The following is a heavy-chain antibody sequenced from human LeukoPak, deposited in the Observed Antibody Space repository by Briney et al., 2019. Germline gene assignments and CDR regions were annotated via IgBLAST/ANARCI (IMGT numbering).Heavy chain of an antibody. D-gene: IGHD2-8*01. CDR3: ARLYPYYYYYYMDV. CDR1: GGSISSSSYY. Sequence: SETLSLTCTVSGGSISSSSYYWSWIRQPPGKGLEWIGEINHSGSTNYNPSLKSRVTISVDTSKNQFSLKLSSVTAADTAVYYCARLYPYYYYYYMDVWGKGTTVTISS. J-gene: IGHJ6*03. V-gene: IGHV4-39*07. CDR2: INHSGST.